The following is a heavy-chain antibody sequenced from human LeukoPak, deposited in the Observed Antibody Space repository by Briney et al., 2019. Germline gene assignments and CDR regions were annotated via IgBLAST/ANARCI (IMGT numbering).Heavy chain of an antibody. D-gene: IGHD5-18*01. V-gene: IGHV3-66*02. J-gene: IGHJ4*02. CDR1: GFTVSSNY. Sequence: GGSLRLSCAASGFTVSSNYMSWVRQAPGKGLEWVSVIYSGGSTYYADSVKGRFTISRDNSKNTLYLQMNRLRAEDTAVYYCARVDTAMVTREYYFDYWGQGTLVTVSS. CDR3: ARVDTAMVTREYYFDY. CDR2: IYSGGST.